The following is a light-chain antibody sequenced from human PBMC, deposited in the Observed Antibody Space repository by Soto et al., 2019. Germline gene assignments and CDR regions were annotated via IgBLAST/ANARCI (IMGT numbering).Light chain of an antibody. J-gene: IGKJ1*01. CDR2: AAS. V-gene: IGKV3-20*01. CDR1: ESISSTN. CDR3: QQYGSSPWT. Sequence: EIVLTQSPGTLSLSPVERATLSCMASESISSTNLGWYQQKPGQAPRLLIYAASSRATGIPVRFSGSGSGTDFTLTISRLEPEDFAVYYCQQYGSSPWTFGQGTKVDIK.